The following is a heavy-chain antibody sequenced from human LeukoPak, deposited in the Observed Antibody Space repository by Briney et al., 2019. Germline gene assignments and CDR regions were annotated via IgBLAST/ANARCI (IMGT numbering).Heavy chain of an antibody. J-gene: IGHJ3*02. Sequence: SETLSLTCTVSGGSISSYYWSWIRQPPGKGLEWIGYIYYSGSTNYNPSLKSRVTISVDTSKNQFSLKLSSVTAADTAVYYCARGYDILTGYYKPASGAFDIWGQGTMVTVSS. D-gene: IGHD3-9*01. V-gene: IGHV4-59*01. CDR2: IYYSGST. CDR3: ARGYDILTGYYKPASGAFDI. CDR1: GGSISSYY.